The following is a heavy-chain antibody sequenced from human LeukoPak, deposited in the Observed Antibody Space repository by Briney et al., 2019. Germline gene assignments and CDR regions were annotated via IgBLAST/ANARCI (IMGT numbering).Heavy chain of an antibody. V-gene: IGHV1-46*01. CDR2: INPSGGST. CDR3: GRDKEYSYGCGDLNKYFEY. D-gene: IGHD5-18*01. CDR1: GYTFTSYY. J-gene: IGHJ4*02. Sequence: GASVKVSCKASGYTFTSYYMHWVRQAPGQGLEWMGIINPSGGSTSYAQKFQGRVTMTRDTSTSTVYMELSSLRSEDTGMYLCGRDKEYSYGCGDLNKYFEYWGKGTLVTVSS.